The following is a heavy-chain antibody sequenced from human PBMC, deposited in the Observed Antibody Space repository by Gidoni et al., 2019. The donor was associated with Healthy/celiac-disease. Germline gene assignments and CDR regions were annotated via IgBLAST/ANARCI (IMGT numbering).Heavy chain of an antibody. CDR1: GFSLSTSGMC. CDR2: IDWDDDK. CDR3: ARSVNYGGKNWFDP. D-gene: IGHD4-17*01. V-gene: IGHV2-70*01. J-gene: IGHJ5*02. Sequence: HVTLRESGPALLKPTQTLTLTCTFSGFSLSTSGMCVSWIRQPPGKALEWLALIDWDDDKYYSTSLKTRLTISKDTSKNQVVLTMTNMDPVDTATYYCARSVNYGGKNWFDPWGQGTLVTVSS.